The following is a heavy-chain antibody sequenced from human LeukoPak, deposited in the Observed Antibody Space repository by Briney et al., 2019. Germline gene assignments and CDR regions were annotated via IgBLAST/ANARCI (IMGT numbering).Heavy chain of an antibody. CDR2: IYYSGST. CDR1: GGSISGSSYY. CDR3: ARPYGP. V-gene: IGHV4-39*01. Sequence: KPSETLSLTCTVSGGSISGSSYYWGWIRQPPGKGLEWIGSIYYSGSTYYNPSLKSRVTISVDTSKNQFSLKLNSVTATDPAVYYCARPYGPWGQGTLVTVSS. D-gene: IGHD3-10*01. J-gene: IGHJ4*02.